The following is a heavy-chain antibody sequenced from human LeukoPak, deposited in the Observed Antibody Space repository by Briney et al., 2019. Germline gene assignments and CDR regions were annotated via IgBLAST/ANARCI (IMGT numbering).Heavy chain of an antibody. V-gene: IGHV1-69*04. Sequence: ASVKVSCKASGYTFTSYGISWVRQAPGQGLEWMGRIIPILDIANSAQKFQGRVTITADKSTSTAYMELSSLRSEDTALYYCARGYAWFSHSDHWGQGTLVTVSS. CDR2: IIPILDIA. CDR1: GYTFTSYG. D-gene: IGHD3-16*01. J-gene: IGHJ4*02. CDR3: ARGYAWFSHSDH.